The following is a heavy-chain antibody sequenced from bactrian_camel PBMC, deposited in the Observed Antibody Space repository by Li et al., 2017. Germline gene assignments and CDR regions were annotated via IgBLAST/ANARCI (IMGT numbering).Heavy chain of an antibody. CDR2: ISGVGST. Sequence: HVQLVESGGGSVQAGGSLRLSCAVSGYDALYLCMGWFRQAPGKEREGVAGISGVGSTLYTDSVKGRFTISRDNAKDSLYLHMTSLKPEDTAIYTCAARKRTFGCYSVSLNAADFGTWGQGTQVTVS. V-gene: IGHV3S53*01. CDR3: AARKRTFGCYSVSLNAADFGT. J-gene: IGHJ6*01. D-gene: IGHD1*01. CDR1: GYDALYLC.